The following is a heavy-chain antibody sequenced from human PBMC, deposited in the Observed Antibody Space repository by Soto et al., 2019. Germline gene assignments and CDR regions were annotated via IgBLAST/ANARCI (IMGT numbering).Heavy chain of an antibody. CDR1: GYSFTSYW. CDR2: IYPGDSDT. V-gene: IGHV5-51*01. CDR3: ARGGNWNDEAFDI. Sequence: PWESLKVSCKGSGYSFTSYWSGWVRQMPGKGLEWMGIIYPGDSDTRYSPSFQGQVTISADKSISTAYLQWSSLKASDTAMYYCARGGNWNDEAFDIWGQGTMVTVSS. J-gene: IGHJ3*02. D-gene: IGHD1-20*01.